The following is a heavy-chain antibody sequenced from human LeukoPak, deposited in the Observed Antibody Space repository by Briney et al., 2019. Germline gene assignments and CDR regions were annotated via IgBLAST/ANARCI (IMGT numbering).Heavy chain of an antibody. CDR3: TRRGYSSGWYYFDY. CDR1: GGSISGSSYY. Sequence: SETLSHTCTVSGGSISGSSYYWGWIRQPPGKGLEWIGSIYYSGSTYYNPSLKSRVTISVDTSKNQFSLRLSSVTAADTALYYCTRRGYSSGWYYFDYWGQGTLVTVSS. V-gene: IGHV4-39*01. D-gene: IGHD6-19*01. CDR2: IYYSGST. J-gene: IGHJ4*02.